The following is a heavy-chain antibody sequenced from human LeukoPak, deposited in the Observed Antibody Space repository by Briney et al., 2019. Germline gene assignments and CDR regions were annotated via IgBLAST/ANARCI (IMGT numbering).Heavy chain of an antibody. J-gene: IGHJ6*03. D-gene: IGHD1-26*01. Sequence: SETLSLTCIISGGSISSSTYYWGWIRQPPGKGLEWIGTIYYSGNTYYNPSLKSRVTISVDTSKNQFSLKLSSVTAADTAVYYCARDHSGASYTYYYYYMDVWGKGTTVTVSS. V-gene: IGHV4-39*07. CDR3: ARDHSGASYTYYYYYMDV. CDR2: IYYSGNT. CDR1: GGSISSSTYY.